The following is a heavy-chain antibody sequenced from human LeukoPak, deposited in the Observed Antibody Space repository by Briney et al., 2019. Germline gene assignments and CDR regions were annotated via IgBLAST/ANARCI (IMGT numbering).Heavy chain of an antibody. CDR3: ARNPRSGWYLDY. CDR1: GGTFSSYA. Sequence: ASVTVSCKASGGTFSSYAISWVRQAPGQGLEWMGIINPSGGSTSYAQKFQGRVTMTRDTSASTVYMELSSLRSEDTAVYYCARNPRSGWYLDYWGQGTLVTVSS. D-gene: IGHD6-19*01. V-gene: IGHV1-46*01. CDR2: INPSGGST. J-gene: IGHJ4*02.